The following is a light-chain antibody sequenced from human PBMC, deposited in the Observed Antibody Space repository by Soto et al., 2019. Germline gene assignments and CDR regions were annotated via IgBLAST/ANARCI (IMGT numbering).Light chain of an antibody. CDR3: QNYNRVPWT. Sequence: DIQMTQSPSSLSASVGDRVILTCRASEDISNYLAWYQQKPGKVPKLLIYGASTLQSGVPSRFSGSGSGTDFTLTISSLQTEDVATYYCQNYNRVPWTFGQGTKVESK. CDR1: EDISNY. V-gene: IGKV1-27*01. J-gene: IGKJ1*01. CDR2: GAS.